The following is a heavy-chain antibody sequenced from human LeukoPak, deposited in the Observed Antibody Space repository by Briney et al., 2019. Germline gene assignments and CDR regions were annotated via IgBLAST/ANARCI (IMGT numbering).Heavy chain of an antibody. J-gene: IGHJ4*02. CDR2: ISAGGFTT. V-gene: IGHV3-23*01. D-gene: IGHD6-6*01. CDR1: GFTFSSSYV. Sequence: GGSLRLPCAASGFTFSSSYVMTWVRQAPGKGLEWVSTISAGGFTTSCADSVKGRFTISRDISKSTLYLQVNSLRVEDTAVYYCASRYGSSYYWGQGTLVTVSS. CDR3: ASRYGSSYY.